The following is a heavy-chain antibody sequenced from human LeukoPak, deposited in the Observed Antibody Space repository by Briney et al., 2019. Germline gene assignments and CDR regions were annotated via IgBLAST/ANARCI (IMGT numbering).Heavy chain of an antibody. Sequence: GASVKVSCKASGGTFSSYAISWVRQAPGQGLEWMGGIIPIFGTANYAQKFQGRVTITADESTSTAYMELSSLRSEDTAVYYCARARLEYCGGDCYTLPPDYWGQGTLVTVSS. J-gene: IGHJ4*02. V-gene: IGHV1-69*13. CDR1: GGTFSSYA. CDR3: ARARLEYCGGDCYTLPPDY. CDR2: IIPIFGTA. D-gene: IGHD2-21*02.